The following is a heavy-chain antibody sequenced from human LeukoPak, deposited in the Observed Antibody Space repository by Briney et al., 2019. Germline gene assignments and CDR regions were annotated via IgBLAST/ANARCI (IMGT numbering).Heavy chain of an antibody. CDR1: GXTFGDYA. CDR3: TRDRCSSTSCYYYYGMDV. D-gene: IGHD2-2*01. CDR2: IRSKAYGGTT. V-gene: IGHV3-49*03. Sequence: GGSLRLSCTASGXTFGDYAMSWFRQAPGKGQEWVGFIRSKAYGGTTEYAASVKGRFTISRDDSKSIAYLQMNSLKTEDTAVYYCTRDRCSSTSCYYYYGMDVWGQGTTVTVSS. J-gene: IGHJ6*02.